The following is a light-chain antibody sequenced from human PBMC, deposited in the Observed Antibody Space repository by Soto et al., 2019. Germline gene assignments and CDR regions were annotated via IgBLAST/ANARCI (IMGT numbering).Light chain of an antibody. Sequence: EIVLTQSPATLSLSPGERATLSCRASQSVSSYLAWYQQKPGQAPRLLIYDASNRATGIPARFSGSGSGTDFTLTISSLEPEDFAVYYCQQHSNWPPITFGQGT. CDR1: QSVSSY. CDR3: QQHSNWPPIT. V-gene: IGKV3-11*01. J-gene: IGKJ5*01. CDR2: DAS.